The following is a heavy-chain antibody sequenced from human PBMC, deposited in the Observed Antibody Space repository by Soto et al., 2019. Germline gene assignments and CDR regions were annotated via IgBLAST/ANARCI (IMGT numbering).Heavy chain of an antibody. CDR2: INQGGGEK. CDR3: ARDGTYCLDC. J-gene: IGHJ4*02. D-gene: IGHD2-15*01. CDR1: GFTFSGYW. V-gene: IGHV3-7*03. Sequence: EVQLVESGGGLVQPGGSLRLSCAASGFTFSGYWMAWVRQAPGKGLEWVANINQGGGEKYHVDSVKGRFTISRDNAENSLYLQMNSLGAEDTGVYYRARDGTYCLDCLGRGTLVTVSS.